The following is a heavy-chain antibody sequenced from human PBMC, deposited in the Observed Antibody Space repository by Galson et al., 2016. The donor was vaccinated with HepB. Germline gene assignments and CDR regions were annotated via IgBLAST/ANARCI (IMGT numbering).Heavy chain of an antibody. CDR3: ARSYAATYYFDY. D-gene: IGHD2-2*01. J-gene: IGHJ4*02. CDR1: GASISSGHW. Sequence: SETLSLTCAVSGASISSGHWWSWVRQSPEKGLEWIGEIYRSGSTSYNPALKSRVTISIDSSKNRFSLNLTFVTATDTAVYYCARSYAATYYFDYWGLGTLVTVSS. V-gene: IGHV4-4*02. CDR2: IYRSGST.